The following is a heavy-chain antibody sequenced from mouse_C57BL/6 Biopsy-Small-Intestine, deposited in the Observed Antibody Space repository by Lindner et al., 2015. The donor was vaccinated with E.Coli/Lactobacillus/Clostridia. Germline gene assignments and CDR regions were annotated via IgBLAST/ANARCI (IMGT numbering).Heavy chain of an antibody. Sequence: VQLQESGAELMKPGASVKLSCKATGYTFTGYWIEWIKQRPGYGLEWIGEALPGSGTTNNNEKFKGKATFTADTSSNTAYMQLSSLTTEDSAIYYXTKGYSNYRYFDVWGTGTTVTVSS. D-gene: IGHD2-5*01. V-gene: IGHV1-9*01. J-gene: IGHJ1*03. CDR1: GYTFTGYW. CDR3: TKGYSNYRYFDV. CDR2: ALPGSGTT.